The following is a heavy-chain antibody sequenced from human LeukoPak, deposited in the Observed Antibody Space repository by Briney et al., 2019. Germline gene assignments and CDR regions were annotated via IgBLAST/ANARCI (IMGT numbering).Heavy chain of an antibody. D-gene: IGHD1-26*01. CDR3: ARNYYEPTYDYYFDC. V-gene: IGHV3-23*01. Sequence: GGYLRLSCAASGFTFWSYDMSWVRHAPGKGLEWVSDISGSGGSTYYADSVRGRINISRDNSKNTLYLHMNSLRAEDTALYYGARNYYEPTYDYYFDCWGQGTLVTVSS. CDR1: GFTFWSYD. J-gene: IGHJ4*02. CDR2: ISGSGGST.